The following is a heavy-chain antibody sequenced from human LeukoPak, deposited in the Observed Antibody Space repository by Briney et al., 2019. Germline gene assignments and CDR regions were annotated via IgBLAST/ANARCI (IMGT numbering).Heavy chain of an antibody. D-gene: IGHD3-22*01. CDR1: GYTFTCYY. CDR2: INPNSGGT. CDR3: ARGEYYYDSSGRGPLGY. Sequence: ASVTVSFKSSGYTFTCYYMHWVRQAPGQGGEWMGWINPNSGGTNYAQKFQGRVTMTRDTSISTAYMELSRLRSDDTAVYYCARGEYYYDSSGRGPLGYWGQGTLVTVSS. J-gene: IGHJ4*02. V-gene: IGHV1-2*02.